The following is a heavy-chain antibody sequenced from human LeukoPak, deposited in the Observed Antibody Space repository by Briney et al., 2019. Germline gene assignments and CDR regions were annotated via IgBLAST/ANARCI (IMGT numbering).Heavy chain of an antibody. CDR1: GGSININYYY. CDR2: IYSRGGT. Sequence: PSETLSLTCTVSGGSININYYYWGWIRQPPGKGLEWIGSIYSRGGTYSNPSLQSRLTISVDTSKNQFSLSLNSVTAADTAVYYCSAERAGTIVDFWGQGTLVAVSS. J-gene: IGHJ4*02. V-gene: IGHV4-39*01. D-gene: IGHD1-7*01. CDR3: SAERAGTIVDF.